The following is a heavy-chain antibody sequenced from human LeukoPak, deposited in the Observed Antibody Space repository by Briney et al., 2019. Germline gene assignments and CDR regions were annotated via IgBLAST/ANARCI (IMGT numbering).Heavy chain of an antibody. Sequence: PGGSLRLSCAASGFTFSSYAMHWVRQAPGKGLEWVAVISYDGSNKYYADSVKGRFTISRDNSKNTLYLQMNSLRAEDTAVYYCAKKGITHYDFWSGYYTADYWGQGTLVTVSS. CDR1: GFTFSSYA. CDR2: ISYDGSNK. V-gene: IGHV3-30-3*02. D-gene: IGHD3-3*01. CDR3: AKKGITHYDFWSGYYTADY. J-gene: IGHJ4*02.